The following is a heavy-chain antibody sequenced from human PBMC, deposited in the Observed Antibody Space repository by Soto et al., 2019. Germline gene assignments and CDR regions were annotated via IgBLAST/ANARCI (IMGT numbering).Heavy chain of an antibody. CDR1: GYTFTSYG. V-gene: IGHV1-18*04. CDR2: ISAYNGNT. CDR3: ARDLSPSYPLRLPELFWFDP. Sequence: QVQLVQSGAEVKKPGASVKVSCKASGYTFTSYGISWVRQAPGQGLEWMGWISAYNGNTNYAQKLQGRVTMTTDTSTSTAYMELRSLRSDDTAVYYCARDLSPSYPLRLPELFWFDPWGQGTLVTVSS. J-gene: IGHJ5*02. D-gene: IGHD1-1*01.